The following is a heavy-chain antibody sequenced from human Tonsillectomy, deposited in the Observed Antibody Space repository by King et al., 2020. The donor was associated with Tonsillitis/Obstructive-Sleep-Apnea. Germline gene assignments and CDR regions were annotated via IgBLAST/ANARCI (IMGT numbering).Heavy chain of an antibody. D-gene: IGHD2-8*01. V-gene: IGHV4-59*01. CDR1: GGSISSYY. J-gene: IGHJ3*02. CDR2: IYYSGGT. Sequence: QLQESGPGLVKPSETLSLTCTVSGGSISSYYWSWIRQPPGKGLEWMGYIYYSGGTNHNPSLKSRVTISVDTSKNQFSLKLSSVTAADTAVYYCARDMVLEAGGDAFDIWGQGTMVTVSS. CDR3: ARDMVLEAGGDAFDI.